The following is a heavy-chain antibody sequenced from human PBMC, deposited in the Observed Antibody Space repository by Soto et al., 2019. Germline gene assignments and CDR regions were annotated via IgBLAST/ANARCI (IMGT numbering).Heavy chain of an antibody. CDR2: IIPIFGTA. CDR3: ARGSGVDIVATIFQPLRDPYYFDY. V-gene: IGHV1-69*12. Sequence: QVQLVQSGAEVKKPGSSVKVSCKASGGTFSSYAISWVRQAPGQGLEWMGGIIPIFGTANYAQKFQGRVTITADESTSTAYMELSSLRSEDTAVYYCARGSGVDIVATIFQPLRDPYYFDYWGQGTLVTVSS. CDR1: GGTFSSYA. D-gene: IGHD5-12*01. J-gene: IGHJ4*02.